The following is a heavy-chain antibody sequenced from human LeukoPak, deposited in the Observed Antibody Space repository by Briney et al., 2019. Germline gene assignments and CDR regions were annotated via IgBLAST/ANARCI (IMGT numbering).Heavy chain of an antibody. D-gene: IGHD2-15*01. J-gene: IGHJ6*02. CDR1: GFTVSSNY. V-gene: IGHV3-53*01. Sequence: PGGSLRLSCAASGFTVSSNYMSWVRQAPGKGLEWVSVIYSGGSTYYADSVKGRFTISRDNSKNTLYLQMNCLRAEDTAVYYCAREWSRGGMDVWGQGTTVTVSS. CDR2: IYSGGST. CDR3: AREWSRGGMDV.